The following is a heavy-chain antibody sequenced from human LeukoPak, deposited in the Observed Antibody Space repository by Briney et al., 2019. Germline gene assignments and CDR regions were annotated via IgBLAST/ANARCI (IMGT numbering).Heavy chain of an antibody. D-gene: IGHD5-18*01. CDR3: ATRDTAMPKPYYYYMDV. CDR1: GGTFSSYT. Sequence: SVKVSCKASGGTFSSYTISWVRQAPGQGLEWMGGIIPVFGPANYAQKFQGRVTITADESTSTAYMELSSLRSEDTAVYYCATRDTAMPKPYYYYMDVWGKGTTVTISS. J-gene: IGHJ6*03. CDR2: IIPVFGPA. V-gene: IGHV1-69*13.